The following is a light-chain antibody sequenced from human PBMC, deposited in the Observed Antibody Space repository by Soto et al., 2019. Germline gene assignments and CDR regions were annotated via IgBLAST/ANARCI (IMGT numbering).Light chain of an antibody. CDR2: DAS. V-gene: IGKV3-11*01. CDR3: QQRSNWPRVT. CDR1: QSVTSK. Sequence: EIVLMQSPGTLSLSPGDRATLSCGASQSVTSKLAWYQQKPGQAPRLLIYDASNRATGIPARFSGSGYGSDFTLTISSLEPEDFAVYYCQQRSNWPRVTFGQGTRLEIK. J-gene: IGKJ5*01.